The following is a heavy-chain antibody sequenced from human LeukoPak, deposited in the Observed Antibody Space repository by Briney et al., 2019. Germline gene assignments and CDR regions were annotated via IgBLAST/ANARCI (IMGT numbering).Heavy chain of an antibody. J-gene: IGHJ6*02. V-gene: IGHV3-21*01. Sequence: GGSLRLSCAASGFTFSSYSMNWVRQAPGKGLEWVSSISSSSSYIYYAGSVKGRFTISRDNAKNSLYLQMNSLRAEDTAVYYCARDPSWGIAAAGTDYYYGMDVWGQGTTVTVSS. CDR1: GFTFSSYS. CDR2: ISSSSSYI. CDR3: ARDPSWGIAAAGTDYYYGMDV. D-gene: IGHD6-13*01.